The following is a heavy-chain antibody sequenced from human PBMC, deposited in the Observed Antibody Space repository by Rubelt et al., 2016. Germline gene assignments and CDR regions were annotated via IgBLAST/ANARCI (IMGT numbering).Heavy chain of an antibody. V-gene: IGHV4-39*01. J-gene: IGHJ3*02. D-gene: IGHD3-16*01. Sequence: EWIGSIYYSGSTYYNPSLKSRVTISVDTSKNQFSLKLSSVTAADTAVYYCARGEAAAGELAFDIWGQGTMVTVSS. CDR2: IYYSGST. CDR3: ARGEAAAGELAFDI.